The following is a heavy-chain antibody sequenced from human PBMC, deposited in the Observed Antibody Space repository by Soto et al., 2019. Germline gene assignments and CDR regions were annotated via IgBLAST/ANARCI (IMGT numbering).Heavy chain of an antibody. D-gene: IGHD5-12*01. Sequence: SETLSLTCNVSGGSFSNSYWSWIRQPAGKGLEWIGRIYTSGSTTSNPSLKSRVSMSVDTSKSQFSLRLSSVTAADTAVYYCARAPLRTTIPKDAFDIWGQGXVVTV. J-gene: IGHJ3*02. CDR3: ARAPLRTTIPKDAFDI. V-gene: IGHV4-4*07. CDR2: IYTSGST. CDR1: GGSFSNSY.